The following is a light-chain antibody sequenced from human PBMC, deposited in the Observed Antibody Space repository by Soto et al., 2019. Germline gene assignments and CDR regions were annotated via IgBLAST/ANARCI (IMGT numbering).Light chain of an antibody. CDR3: QQYGSSGT. J-gene: IGKJ1*01. CDR2: GAS. Sequence: EIVLTQSPATLSLSRGEGATLSCRASQGVSSYLAWYQQKPGQAPRLLIYGASNRATGIPDRFSGSGSGTDFTLTISRLEPEDFAVYYCQQYGSSGTFGQGTKVDIK. CDR1: QGVSSY. V-gene: IGKV3-20*01.